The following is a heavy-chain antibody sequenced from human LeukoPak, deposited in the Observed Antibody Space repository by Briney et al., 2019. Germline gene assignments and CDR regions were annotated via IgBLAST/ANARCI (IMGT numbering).Heavy chain of an antibody. Sequence: SETLSLTCTVSGYSISSGYYWGWIRQPPGKGLEWIGSIYHSGSTYYNPSLKSRVTISVDTSKNQFSLKLSSVTAADTAVYYCARLVTTGGYFDYWGQGTLVTVSS. J-gene: IGHJ4*02. CDR1: GYSISSGYY. D-gene: IGHD4-17*01. CDR3: ARLVTTGGYFDY. V-gene: IGHV4-38-2*02. CDR2: IYHSGST.